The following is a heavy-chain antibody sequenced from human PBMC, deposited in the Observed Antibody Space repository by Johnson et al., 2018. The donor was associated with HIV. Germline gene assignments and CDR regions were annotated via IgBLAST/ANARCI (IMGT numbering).Heavy chain of an antibody. CDR1: GFTFSSYW. CDR2: IKQDGSEK. J-gene: IGHJ3*02. V-gene: IGHV3-7*01. CDR3: ASSWFGELSYAFDI. D-gene: IGHD3-10*01. Sequence: VQLVESGGGLVQPGMSLRLSCAASGFTFSSYWMSWVRQAPGKGLEWVANIKQDGSEKYYVDSVKGRFTISRDNAKNSLYLQMNSLRAEDTAVYYCASSWFGELSYAFDIWGQGTMVTVSS.